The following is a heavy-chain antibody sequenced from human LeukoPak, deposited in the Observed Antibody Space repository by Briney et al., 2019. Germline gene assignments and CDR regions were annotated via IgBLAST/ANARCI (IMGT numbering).Heavy chain of an antibody. CDR2: MTPNSGNT. J-gene: IGHJ4*02. V-gene: IGHV1-8*01. D-gene: IGHD3-10*01. CDR3: ARNLYGSGSFDC. CDR1: GYTFTSYD. Sequence: ASVKVSCKASGYTFTSYDINWVRQATGQGLEWMGWMTPNSGNTGYAQKFQGRVTMTRNTSISTAYMELSSLRSEDTAVYYCARNLYGSGSFDCWGQGTLVTVSS.